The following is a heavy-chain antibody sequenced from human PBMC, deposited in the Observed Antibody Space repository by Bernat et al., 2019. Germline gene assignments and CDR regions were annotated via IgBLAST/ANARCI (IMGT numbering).Heavy chain of an antibody. Sequence: QVQLVESGGGVVQPGGSLRLSCAASGFTFSSYGMHWVRQAPGKGLEWVAVIWYDGSNKYYADSVKGRFTISRDNSKNTLYLQMNSLRAEDTAVYYCARARTVTNFYFDYWGQGTLVTVSS. CDR3: ARARTVTNFYFDY. CDR1: GFTFSSYG. CDR2: IWYDGSNK. J-gene: IGHJ4*02. D-gene: IGHD4-11*01. V-gene: IGHV3-33*01.